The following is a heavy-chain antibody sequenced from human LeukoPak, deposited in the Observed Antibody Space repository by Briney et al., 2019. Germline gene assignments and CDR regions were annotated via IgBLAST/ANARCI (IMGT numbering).Heavy chain of an antibody. J-gene: IGHJ4*02. CDR1: GFTFDDYT. CDR2: INTDGSST. CDR3: ARFIAGGFDY. D-gene: IGHD6-13*01. Sequence: GGSLRLSCAASGFTFDDYTMHWVRRAPGKGLVWVSRINTDGSSTNYADSVKGRFTISRDNAKNSLYLQMNSLRAEDTAVYYCARFIAGGFDYWGQGTLVTVSS. V-gene: IGHV3-74*01.